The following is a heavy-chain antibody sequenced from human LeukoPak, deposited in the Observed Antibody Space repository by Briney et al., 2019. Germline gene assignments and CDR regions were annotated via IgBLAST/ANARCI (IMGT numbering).Heavy chain of an antibody. V-gene: IGHV4-39*01. CDR1: GGSISSSSYY. J-gene: IGHJ4*02. CDR2: IYYSGST. Sequence: SETLSLTCTVSGGSISSSSYYWGWIRQPPGKGLEWIGSIYYSGSTYYNPSLKSRVTISVDTSKNQFSLKLSSVTAADTAVYXXXXXXVAVAGTGIDYWGQGTLVTVSS. CDR3: XXXXVAVAGTGIDY. D-gene: IGHD6-19*01.